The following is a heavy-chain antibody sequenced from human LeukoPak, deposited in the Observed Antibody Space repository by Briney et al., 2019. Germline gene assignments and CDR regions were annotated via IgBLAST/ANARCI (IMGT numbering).Heavy chain of an antibody. D-gene: IGHD5-18*01. CDR2: INPNSGGT. CDR1: GYTFTGYY. CDR3: ARELGTAMVREYFDY. Sequence: ASVKVSCKASGYTFTGYYMHWVRQAPGQGLEWMGWINPNSGGTNYAQKFQGRVTMTRDTSISTAYMELSRLRSDDTAVYYCARELGTAMVREYFDYWGQGTLVTVSS. V-gene: IGHV1-2*02. J-gene: IGHJ4*02.